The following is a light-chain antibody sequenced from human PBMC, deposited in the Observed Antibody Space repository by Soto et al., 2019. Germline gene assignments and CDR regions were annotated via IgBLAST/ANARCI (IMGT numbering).Light chain of an antibody. V-gene: IGLV2-14*01. Sequence: QSALTQPASVSGSPGQSITISCNGTSSDIGDYNYVSWYQHHPGKAPKLMIYDVSNRPSGISNRFFGSKSGNTASLTISGLQAEDEANYYCSSYTSTSRLEVFGGVTKLTVL. CDR2: DVS. CDR1: SSDIGDYNY. CDR3: SSYTSTSRLEV. J-gene: IGLJ3*02.